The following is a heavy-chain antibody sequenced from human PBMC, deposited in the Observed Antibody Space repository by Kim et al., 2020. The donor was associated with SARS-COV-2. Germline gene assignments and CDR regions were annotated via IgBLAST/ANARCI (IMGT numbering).Heavy chain of an antibody. Sequence: GGSLRLSCAASGFTFSSYDMHWVRQATGKGLEWVSAIGTAGDTYYPGSVKGRFTISRENAKNSLYLQMNSLRAGVTAVYYCARGGGYCSGGSCSPNFDYWGQGTLVTVSS. V-gene: IGHV3-13*04. J-gene: IGHJ4*02. D-gene: IGHD2-15*01. CDR2: IGTAGDT. CDR3: ARGGGYCSGGSCSPNFDY. CDR1: GFTFSSYD.